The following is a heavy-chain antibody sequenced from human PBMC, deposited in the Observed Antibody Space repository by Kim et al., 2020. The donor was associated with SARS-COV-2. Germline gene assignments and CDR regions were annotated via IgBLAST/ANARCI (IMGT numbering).Heavy chain of an antibody. CDR3: ARSGEGRRGFDY. Sequence: GGSLRLSCAASGFTFSSYAMHWVRQAPGKGLEWVAVISYDGSNKYYADSVKGRFTISRDNSKNTLYLQMNSLRAEDTAVYYCARSGEGRRGFDYWGQGTLVTVSS. J-gene: IGHJ4*02. CDR1: GFTFSSYA. CDR2: ISYDGSNK. D-gene: IGHD3-10*01. V-gene: IGHV3-30*04.